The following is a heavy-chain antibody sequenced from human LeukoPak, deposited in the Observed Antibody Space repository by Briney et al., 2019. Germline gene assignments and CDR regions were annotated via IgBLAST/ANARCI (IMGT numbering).Heavy chain of an antibody. V-gene: IGHV1-8*01. CDR3: VRTPPNWGFDY. CDR1: GYTFTSHD. D-gene: IGHD7-27*01. Sequence: GASVKASCKASGYTFTSHDINWVRQATGRGLEWMGWMSPNSGDTGYAQKFQGRVTMTSDSSISAAYMELSSLRSEDTAIYYCVRTPPNWGFDYWGQGTLVTVSS. CDR2: MSPNSGDT. J-gene: IGHJ4*02.